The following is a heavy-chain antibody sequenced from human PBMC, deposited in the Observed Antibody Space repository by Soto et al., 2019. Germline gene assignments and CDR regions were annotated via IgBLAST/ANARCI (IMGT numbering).Heavy chain of an antibody. Sequence: SETLSLTGAVSGGCFSSYNWYWIRHCQGKGPECIGTTNHPGSTSYNPSLESRATISVAKSTNQFSLSLSSVSAADTADYYFARDPFCSSTSSRISLWSDHWVQGALLTVSS. V-gene: IGHV4-34*05. CDR3: ARDPFCSSTSSRISLWSDH. CDR1: GGCFSSYN. J-gene: IGHJ5*02. D-gene: IGHD2-2*01. CDR2: TNHPGST.